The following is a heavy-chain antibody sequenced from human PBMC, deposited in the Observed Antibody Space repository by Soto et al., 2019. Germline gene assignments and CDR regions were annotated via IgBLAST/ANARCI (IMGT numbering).Heavy chain of an antibody. D-gene: IGHD4-17*01. V-gene: IGHV3-30-3*01. CDR1: GFTFSSNA. Sequence: QVQLVESGGGVVQPGSSLRLSCAASGFTFSSNAMHWVRQAPGKGLEWVAVMSDDGSNEYYADSVKGRFTISRDNSKNPLYLQMNSLRAEDTAVYYCARDSILSGTTRPPPLDYWGQGTLVTVSS. CDR2: MSDDGSNE. J-gene: IGHJ4*02. CDR3: ARDSILSGTTRPPPLDY.